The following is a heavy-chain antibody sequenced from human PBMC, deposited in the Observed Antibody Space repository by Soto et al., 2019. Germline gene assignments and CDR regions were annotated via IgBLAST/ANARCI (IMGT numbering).Heavy chain of an antibody. D-gene: IGHD3-9*01. CDR1: GFTFSSYG. Sequence: QVQLVESGGGVVQPGRSLRLSCAASGFTFSSYGMHWVRQAPGKGLEWVAVIWYDGSNKYYADSVKGRFTISRDNSKNTLYLQINSLRAEDTAVYYCARGLYSYYDILTGYSLFDYWGQGTLVTVSS. CDR3: ARGLYSYYDILTGYSLFDY. V-gene: IGHV3-33*01. CDR2: IWYDGSNK. J-gene: IGHJ4*02.